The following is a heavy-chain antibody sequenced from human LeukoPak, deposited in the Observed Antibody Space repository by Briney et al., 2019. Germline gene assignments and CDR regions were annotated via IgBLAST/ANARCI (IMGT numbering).Heavy chain of an antibody. CDR2: INHSGST. J-gene: IGHJ6*03. Sequence: SETLSFTCAVYGGSFSGYCWSWIRQPPGKGLEWIGEINHSGSTNYNPSLKSRVTISVDTSKNQFSLKLSSVTAADTAVYYCARTRRASRGYYYMDVWGKGTTVTVSS. CDR3: ARTRRASRGYYYMDV. D-gene: IGHD3-10*01. V-gene: IGHV4-34*01. CDR1: GGSFSGYC.